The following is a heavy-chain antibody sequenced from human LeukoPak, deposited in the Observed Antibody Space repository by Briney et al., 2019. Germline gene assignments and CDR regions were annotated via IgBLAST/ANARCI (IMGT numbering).Heavy chain of an antibody. CDR2: ISDSGGST. CDR3: AREMGFWQLARDAFDI. V-gene: IGHV3-23*01. J-gene: IGHJ3*02. Sequence: GGSLRLSCAASGFLFRSYGMSWVRQAPGKGLEWVSGISDSGGSTFYADSVKGRFTISRDNSKNTMYLQMNSLRAEDTAVYYCAREMGFWQLARDAFDIWGQGTMVTVSS. D-gene: IGHD6-6*01. CDR1: GFLFRSYG.